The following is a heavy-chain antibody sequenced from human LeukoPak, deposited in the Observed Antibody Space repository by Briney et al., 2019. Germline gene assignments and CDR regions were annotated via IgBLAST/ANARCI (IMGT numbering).Heavy chain of an antibody. CDR1: GYTFSTYG. D-gene: IGHD2-15*01. V-gene: IGHV1-18*01. CDR2: ISNYYGNT. J-gene: IGHJ4*02. CDR3: ARGGEYCSRGSCYFDY. Sequence: GASAKVSCKASGYTFSTYGFTWVRQAPGQGLEWMGYISNYYGNTKYAQKVQGRVTMTTDTSTSTAYMELTSLTSDDTAVYYCARGGEYCSRGSCYFDYWGQGTLVTVSS.